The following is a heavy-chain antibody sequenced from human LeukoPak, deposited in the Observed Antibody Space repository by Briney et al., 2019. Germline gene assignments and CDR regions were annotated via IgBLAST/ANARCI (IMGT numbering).Heavy chain of an antibody. V-gene: IGHV1-2*02. Sequence: ASVKVSCKASGYIFTDYYLHWVRQAPGHGLEWMGWINPKTGVTKYAQNFQGRVTMTRDTSINTAYMEVSRLRSDDTAVFYCARDLAMYSPDLDYWGQGTLVTVSS. CDR3: ARDLAMYSPDLDY. CDR2: INPKTGVT. D-gene: IGHD1-26*01. CDR1: GYIFTDYY. J-gene: IGHJ4*02.